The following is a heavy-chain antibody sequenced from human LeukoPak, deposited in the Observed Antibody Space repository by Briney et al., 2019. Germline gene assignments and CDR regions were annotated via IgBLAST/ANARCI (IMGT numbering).Heavy chain of an antibody. Sequence: SETLSLTCTVSGGSISSYYWSWIRQPPGKGLEWIGYIYTSGSTNYNPSLKSRVTISVDTSKNQFSLKLSSVTAADTAVYYCARHRRGGSWEDYYYYYMDVWGKGTTVTVSS. J-gene: IGHJ6*03. CDR1: GGSISSYY. CDR2: IYTSGST. V-gene: IGHV4-4*09. CDR3: ARHRRGGSWEDYYYYYMDV. D-gene: IGHD2-15*01.